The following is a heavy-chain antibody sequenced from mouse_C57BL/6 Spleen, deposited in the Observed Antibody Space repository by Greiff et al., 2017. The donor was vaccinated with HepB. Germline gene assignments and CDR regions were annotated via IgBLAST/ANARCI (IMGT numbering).Heavy chain of an antibody. CDR2: INPSTGGT. CDR1: GYSFTGYY. D-gene: IGHD1-1*01. V-gene: IGHV1-42*01. Sequence: EVQLQESGPELVKPGASVKISCKASGYSFTGYYMNWVKQSPEKSLEWIGEINPSTGGTTYNQKFKAKATLTVDKSSSTAYMQLKSLTSEDSAVYYCARGGLLRYYWGQGTTLTVSS. CDR3: ARGGLLRYY. J-gene: IGHJ2*01.